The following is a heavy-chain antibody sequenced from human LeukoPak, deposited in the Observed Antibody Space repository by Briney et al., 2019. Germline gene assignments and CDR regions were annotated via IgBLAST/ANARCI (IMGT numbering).Heavy chain of an antibody. CDR1: GGSFSGYY. J-gene: IGHJ4*02. V-gene: IGHV4-34*01. CDR3: ARLYAGTRPPDY. D-gene: IGHD2-2*02. Sequence: SETLSLTCAVYGGSFSGYYCSWIRQPPGKGLEWIGEINHSGSTNYNPSLKSRVTISVDTSKNQFSLKLSSVTAADTAVYYCARLYAGTRPPDYWGQGTLVTVSS. CDR2: INHSGST.